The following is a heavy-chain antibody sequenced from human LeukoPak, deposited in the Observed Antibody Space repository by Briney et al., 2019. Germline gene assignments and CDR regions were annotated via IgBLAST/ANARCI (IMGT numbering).Heavy chain of an antibody. CDR1: GFTFSSYA. CDR3: AFPPSGSYYYYGMDV. Sequence: GGSLRLSCAASGFTFSSYAMSWVRQAPGKGLEWVSAISGSGGSTYYADSVEGRFTISRDNSKNTLYLQMTSLRAEDTAVYYCAFPPSGSYYYYGMDVWGQGTTVTVSS. J-gene: IGHJ6*02. D-gene: IGHD6-19*01. CDR2: ISGSGGST. V-gene: IGHV3-23*01.